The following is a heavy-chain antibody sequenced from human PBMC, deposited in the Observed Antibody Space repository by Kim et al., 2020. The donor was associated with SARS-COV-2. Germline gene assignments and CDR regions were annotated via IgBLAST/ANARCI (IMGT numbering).Heavy chain of an antibody. CDR3: SSGNRVNRTSYNVI. D-gene: IGHD3-10*01. V-gene: IGHV3-49*04. CDR1: GFAFGNAS. Sequence: GGSLRLSCTASGFAFGNASMSWVRQSPGKGLEWVGCIRRKTDGGTAEYAAPVKGRFTISRDDSGNMDSLQMNSLKSEDTAVYYCSSGNRVNRTSYNVIWG. CDR2: IRRKTDGGTA. J-gene: IGHJ3*02.